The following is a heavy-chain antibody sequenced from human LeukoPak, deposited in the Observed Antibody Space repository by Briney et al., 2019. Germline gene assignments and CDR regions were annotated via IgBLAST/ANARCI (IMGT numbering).Heavy chain of an antibody. CDR3: ARDGGDYGDYIDSAVFPYFDY. Sequence: GASVKVSCKASGYTFTIYAMHWVRQAPGQGLEWMGWINTNTGNPTYAQAFTGRFVFSLDTSVNTAYLQISNLKAEDTAVYYCARDGGDYGDYIDSAVFPYFDYWGQGALVTVSS. CDR2: INTNTGNP. D-gene: IGHD4-17*01. V-gene: IGHV7-4-1*02. J-gene: IGHJ4*02. CDR1: GYTFTIYA.